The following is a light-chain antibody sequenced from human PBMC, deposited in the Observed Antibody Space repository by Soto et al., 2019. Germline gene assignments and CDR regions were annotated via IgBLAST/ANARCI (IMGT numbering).Light chain of an antibody. V-gene: IGKV3-20*01. CDR2: GAS. Sequence: EIELTQSPATPSLSPGERATLSCRASQSVSSSYLAWYQQKPGQAPRLLIYGASSRATGIPDRFSGSGSGTDFTLTISRLEPEDFAVYYCQQYGGSPLTFGGGTKVDI. CDR3: QQYGGSPLT. CDR1: QSVSSSY. J-gene: IGKJ4*01.